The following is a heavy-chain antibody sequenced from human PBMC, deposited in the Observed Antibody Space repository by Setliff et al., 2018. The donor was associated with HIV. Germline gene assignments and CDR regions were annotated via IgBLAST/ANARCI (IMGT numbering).Heavy chain of an antibody. Sequence: GGSLRLSCVGSDFTFSNSAMSWVRQAPGKGLEWVSTITDSGSKILYVDSVKGRFTISRDNAKNSLYLQMNSLRGDDTAVYYCARYFRDGSYNDYWGQGTLVTVSS. CDR3: ARYFRDGSYNDY. CDR2: ITDSGSKI. CDR1: DFTFSNSA. D-gene: IGHD3-10*01. V-gene: IGHV3-7*01. J-gene: IGHJ4*02.